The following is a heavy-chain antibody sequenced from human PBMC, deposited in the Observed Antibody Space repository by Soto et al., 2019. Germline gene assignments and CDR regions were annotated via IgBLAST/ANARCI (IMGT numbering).Heavy chain of an antibody. CDR1: GFTFSSYA. V-gene: IGHV3-30-3*01. CDR2: ISYDGSNK. J-gene: IGHJ4*02. D-gene: IGHD6-13*01. Sequence: QVQLVESGGGVVQPGRSLRLSCAASGFTFSSYAMHWVRQAPGKGLEWVAVISYDGSNKYYADSVKGRFTISRDNSKTTLYLQMNSLRAEDTAVYYCARAIAYSSSLERRGYWGQGTLVTVSS. CDR3: ARAIAYSSSLERRGY.